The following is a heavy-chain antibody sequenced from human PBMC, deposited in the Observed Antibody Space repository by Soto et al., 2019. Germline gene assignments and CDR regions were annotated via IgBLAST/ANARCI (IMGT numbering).Heavy chain of an antibody. Sequence: EVQLVESGGGLVQPGGSLRLSCAASGFIFRNHVLNWVRQAPGKGLEWVSAIDNSGDGSFYADSVKGRFIISRDNSNDTVFLHMNHLRLEDTAFYYCAKIPSRGMIFGAGSWGQGTLVTVSS. CDR3: AKIPSRGMIFGAGS. CDR1: GFIFRNHV. D-gene: IGHD3-3*01. J-gene: IGHJ5*02. V-gene: IGHV3-23*04. CDR2: IDNSGDGS.